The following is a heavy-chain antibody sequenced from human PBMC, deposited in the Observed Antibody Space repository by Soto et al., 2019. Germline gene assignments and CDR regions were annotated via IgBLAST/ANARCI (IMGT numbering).Heavy chain of an antibody. CDR1: GGSISSGGYY. Sequence: SETLSLTCTVSGGSISSGGYYWSWIRQHPGKGLEWIGYIYYSGSTYYNPSLKSRVTISVDTSKNQFSLKLSSVTAADTAVYYCARGGIAGHWFDPWGQGILVTVSS. D-gene: IGHD2-15*01. V-gene: IGHV4-31*03. CDR2: IYYSGST. CDR3: ARGGIAGHWFDP. J-gene: IGHJ5*02.